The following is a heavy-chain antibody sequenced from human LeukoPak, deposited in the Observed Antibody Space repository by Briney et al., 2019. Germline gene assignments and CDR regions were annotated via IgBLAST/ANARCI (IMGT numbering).Heavy chain of an antibody. D-gene: IGHD6-6*01. CDR1: GGSINSLY. Sequence: SQTLSLTCNVSGGSINSLYWSWIRQPPGKGLEWIGYIYGSGSTNYNPSLKSRVTISVDTSNNPFSLRLNSVTAADTAVYYCARLFSSSSGRAFDIWGQGTIVTVPS. V-gene: IGHV4-59*01. J-gene: IGHJ3*02. CDR2: IYGSGST. CDR3: ARLFSSSSGRAFDI.